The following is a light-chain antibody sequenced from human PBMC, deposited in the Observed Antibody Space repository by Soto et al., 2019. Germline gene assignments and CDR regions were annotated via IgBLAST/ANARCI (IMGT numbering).Light chain of an antibody. CDR1: RTDVGGYNY. V-gene: IGLV2-14*01. Sequence: QSALTQPASVSGSPGQSISISCTGTRTDVGGYNYVSWYQHHPDKAPKLMIYEVSNRPSGVSNRFSGSKSGNTASLTISGLQAEDEADYFCISYTTSSTYVFGTGTKLTVL. CDR2: EVS. J-gene: IGLJ1*01. CDR3: ISYTTSSTYV.